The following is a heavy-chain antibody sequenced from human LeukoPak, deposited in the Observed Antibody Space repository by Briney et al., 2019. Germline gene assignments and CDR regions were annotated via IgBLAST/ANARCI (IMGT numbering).Heavy chain of an antibody. CDR3: VRGVSISSSWYNDI. V-gene: IGHV3-11*01. J-gene: IGHJ3*02. CDR2: ISRGGSTT. CDR1: GFTFSDYY. Sequence: GGSLRLSFAASGFTFSDYYMSWIRQAPGKGLEWLSYISRGGSTTYYVDSVKGRFTISRDNAKNSLYLRMNSLRAEDTAVYHCVRGVSISSSWYNDIWGQGTMVIVSS. D-gene: IGHD6-13*01.